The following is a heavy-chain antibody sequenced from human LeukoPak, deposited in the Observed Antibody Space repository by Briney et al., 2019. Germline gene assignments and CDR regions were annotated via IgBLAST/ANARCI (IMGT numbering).Heavy chain of an antibody. CDR3: TRPTSTGGDY. CDR1: GFTFSGSA. J-gene: IGHJ4*02. V-gene: IGHV3-73*01. CDR2: IRSKANSYAT. D-gene: IGHD1-14*01. Sequence: GGSLRLSCAASGFTFSGSAMHWVRQASGKGLEWVGRIRSKANSYATAYAASVKGRFTISRDDSKNTAYLQMNSLKTEDTAVYYCTRPTSTGGDYWGQGTLVTVSS.